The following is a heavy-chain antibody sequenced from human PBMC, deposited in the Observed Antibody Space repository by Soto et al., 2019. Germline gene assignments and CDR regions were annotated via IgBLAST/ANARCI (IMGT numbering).Heavy chain of an antibody. V-gene: IGHV1-2*02. CDR2: INPHSVGT. Sequence: ASVKVSCKASGYTFSDYYLNWVRQAPGQGLEWMGWINPHSVGTYYAQNFQGRVTLTRDTSISTAYMELSRLRSDDTAVYYCAGCSLIGCDYYYGMDVWGQGTTVTVS. CDR1: GYTFSDYY. D-gene: IGHD5-12*01. J-gene: IGHJ6*02. CDR3: AGCSLIGCDYYYGMDV.